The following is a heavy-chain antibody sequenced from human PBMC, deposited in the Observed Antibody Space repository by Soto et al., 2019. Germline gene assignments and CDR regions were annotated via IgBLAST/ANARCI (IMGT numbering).Heavy chain of an antibody. CDR3: AREPV. CDR2: IKQDGSEQ. V-gene: IGHV3-7*05. Sequence: EVQLVESGGGLVQPGGSLRLSCAASGFTFSGYWMSWVRQAPGKGLEWVANIKQDGSEQFYVDSVKGRFTISRDNAKNSLYLDMSSLRAEDTAVYYGAREPVWGQGTTVTVSS. CDR1: GFTFSGYW. J-gene: IGHJ6*02.